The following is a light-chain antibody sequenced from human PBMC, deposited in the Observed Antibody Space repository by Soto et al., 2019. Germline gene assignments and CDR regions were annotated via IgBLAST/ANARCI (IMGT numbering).Light chain of an antibody. CDR1: SSDVGSYNL. V-gene: IGLV2-23*01. Sequence: QSALTQPASVSGSPGQSITISCTGTSSDVGSYNLVSWYQQHPGKAPKLMIYEGSKRPSGVSNPFSGSKSGNTASLTISGLQAEDEADSCCLSYAGSSTYVFGKGTKGTGL. J-gene: IGLJ1*01. CDR3: LSYAGSSTYV. CDR2: EGS.